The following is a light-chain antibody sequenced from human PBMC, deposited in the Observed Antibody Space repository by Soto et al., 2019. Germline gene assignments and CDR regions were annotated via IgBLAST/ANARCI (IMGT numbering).Light chain of an antibody. CDR3: QQYGDSSIT. J-gene: IGKJ5*01. CDR2: GAS. Sequence: EIVLTQSPGTLYLSPGDRATLSCRASQILSSSSLAWYQQSPGQAPRLLIFGASTRATGIPDRFIGSGSGTDFTLTINGLEPADFAVYYCQQYGDSSITFGQGTRLEIK. V-gene: IGKV3-20*01. CDR1: QILSSSS.